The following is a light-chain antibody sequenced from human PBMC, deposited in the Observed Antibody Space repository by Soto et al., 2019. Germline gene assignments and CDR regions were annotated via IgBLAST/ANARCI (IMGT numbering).Light chain of an antibody. V-gene: IGKV3-11*01. CDR3: QQRSNGART. J-gene: IGKJ4*01. CDR2: DAS. Sequence: EIVLTQSPATLSLSPGERATLSCRASQSVSSYLAWYQQKPGQAPRLLIYDASNRATGIPARFSGSGSRTDFTLTISSLEPEDFAVYYCQQRSNGARTFGGGTKVEIK. CDR1: QSVSSY.